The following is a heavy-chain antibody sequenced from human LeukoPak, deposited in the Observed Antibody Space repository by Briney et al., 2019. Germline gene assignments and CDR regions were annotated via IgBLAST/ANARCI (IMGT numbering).Heavy chain of an antibody. CDR2: IYHDGSNR. J-gene: IGHJ2*01. D-gene: IGHD2-15*01. Sequence: PGGSLRLSCAASGFTLSSFRMGRVRQAPGRGPVWVAEIYHDGSNRYYVVSEKGRFTLSRAKSKNTLSLPMNSMISQQTAGYYCAINVSGINAAYHYF. V-gene: IGHV3-7*02. CDR1: GFTLSSFR. CDR3: AINVSGINAAYHYF.